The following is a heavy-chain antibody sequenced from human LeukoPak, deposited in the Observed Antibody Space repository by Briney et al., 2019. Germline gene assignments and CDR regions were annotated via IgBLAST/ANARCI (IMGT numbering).Heavy chain of an antibody. J-gene: IGHJ1*01. V-gene: IGHV3-20*04. CDR1: GFTFYDYG. Sequence: GGSLRLSCAASGFTFYDYGMTWVRQVPGKGLEWIAEINWIGDTTRYGDSVKGRFTISRDNAKNSLDLQINGLRVEDTAFYYCATNPPGRTYLQDWGQGTLVTVSS. CDR2: INWIGDTT. D-gene: IGHD1-1*01. CDR3: ATNPPGRTYLQD.